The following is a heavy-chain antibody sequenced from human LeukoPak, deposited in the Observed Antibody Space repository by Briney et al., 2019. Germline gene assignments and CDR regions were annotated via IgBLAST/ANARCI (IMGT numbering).Heavy chain of an antibody. V-gene: IGHV3-23*01. Sequence: PGGSLRLSCAASGFTFNNYVMSWVRQAPGKGLEWVSGIDYSGGATNYADSVQGRFTVSRDNSKNTLYLQMNNLRAEDTAVYYCARDYCSSTSCLFDYWGQGTLVTVSS. CDR1: GFTFNNYV. D-gene: IGHD2-2*01. CDR3: ARDYCSSTSCLFDY. CDR2: IDYSGGAT. J-gene: IGHJ4*02.